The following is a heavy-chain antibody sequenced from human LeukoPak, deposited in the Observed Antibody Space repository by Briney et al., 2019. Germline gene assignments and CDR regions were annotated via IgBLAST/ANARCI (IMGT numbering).Heavy chain of an antibody. CDR1: GDSFSSNNS. D-gene: IGHD5-18*01. CDR3: ARGGQGDGYSADEAFDI. V-gene: IGHV6-1*01. CDR2: TYYRSKWYN. Sequence: SQTLSLTCAISGDSFSSNNSWNWIRQSPSRGLEWLGRTYYRSKWYNDYVVSVKSRININPDTSKNRFSLHLNSVTPEDTAVYYCARGGQGDGYSADEAFDIWGQGTMVTVS. J-gene: IGHJ3*02.